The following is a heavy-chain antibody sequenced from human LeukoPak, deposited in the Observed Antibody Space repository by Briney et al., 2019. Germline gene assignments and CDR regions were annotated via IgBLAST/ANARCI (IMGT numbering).Heavy chain of an antibody. V-gene: IGHV4-59*01. J-gene: IGHJ4*02. CDR1: GGSISSYY. Sequence: SETLSLTCTVSGGSISSYYWSWIRQPPGKGLEWIGYIYYSGSTNYNPSLKSRVTISVDTSKNQFSLKLSSVTAADTAVYYCARVPPQPGTPAINFDYWGQGTLVTVSS. CDR3: ARVPPQPGTPAINFDY. CDR2: IYYSGST. D-gene: IGHD3-10*01.